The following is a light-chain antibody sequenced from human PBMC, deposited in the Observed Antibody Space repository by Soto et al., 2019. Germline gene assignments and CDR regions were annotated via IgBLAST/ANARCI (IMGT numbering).Light chain of an antibody. Sequence: QSALTQPASLSGSPGQSITISCTGTNSDIGAYSRVCWYQQHPGKVPKLMIYVVSNRPSGISNRFSGSKSGNTASLTISGLLAEDEADYYCVSYTNSDSWVFGGGTKVTVL. J-gene: IGLJ3*02. V-gene: IGLV2-14*03. CDR1: NSDIGAYSR. CDR2: VVS. CDR3: VSYTNSDSWV.